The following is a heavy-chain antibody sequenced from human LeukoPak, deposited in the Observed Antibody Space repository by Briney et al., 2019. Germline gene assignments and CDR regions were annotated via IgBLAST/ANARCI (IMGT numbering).Heavy chain of an antibody. CDR3: ARGISRRNRQQLVHLSAFEI. D-gene: IGHD6-13*01. V-gene: IGHV3-7*04. CDR1: GFTFSSYW. CDR2: IKQDGSEK. Sequence: GGSLRLSCAASGFTFSSYWMSWVRQAPGKGLEWVANIKQDGSEKYYVDSVKGRFTICRDNAKNSLYLQMNSLRAEDTAVYYCARGISRRNRQQLVHLSAFEIWGQGKIVTVSS. J-gene: IGHJ3*02.